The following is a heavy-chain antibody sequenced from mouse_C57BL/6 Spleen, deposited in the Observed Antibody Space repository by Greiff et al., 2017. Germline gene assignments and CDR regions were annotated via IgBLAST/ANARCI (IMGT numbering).Heavy chain of an antibody. Sequence: EVKLVESGGGLVKPGGSLKLSCAASGFTFSDYGMHWVRQAPEKGLEWVAYISSGSSTIYYADTVKGRFTISRDNAKNTLFLQMTSLRSEDTAMYYCARNYGSSYGNYFDYWGQGTTLTVSS. D-gene: IGHD1-1*01. CDR3: ARNYGSSYGNYFDY. CDR1: GFTFSDYG. J-gene: IGHJ2*01. V-gene: IGHV5-17*01. CDR2: ISSGSSTI.